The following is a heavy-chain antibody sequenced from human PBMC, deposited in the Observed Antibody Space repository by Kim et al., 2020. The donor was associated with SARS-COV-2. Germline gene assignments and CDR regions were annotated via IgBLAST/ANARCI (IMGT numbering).Heavy chain of an antibody. V-gene: IGHV1-8*01. CDR2: MNPNSGNT. J-gene: IGHJ4*02. Sequence: ASVKVSCKASGYTFTSYDINWVRQATGQGLEWMGWMNPNSGNTGYAQKFQGRVTMTRNTSISTAYMELSSLRSEDTAVYYCARRHPHCSSTSCAGDYWGQGTLVTVSS. CDR3: ARRHPHCSSTSCAGDY. CDR1: GYTFTSYD. D-gene: IGHD2-2*01.